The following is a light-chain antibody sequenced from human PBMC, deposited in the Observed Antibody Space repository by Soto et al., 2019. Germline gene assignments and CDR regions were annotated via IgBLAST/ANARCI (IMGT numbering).Light chain of an antibody. CDR1: QSILYSSNNKNY. CDR3: QQYGSSPTT. Sequence: DIVMTQSPDSLAVSLVEIATINFKSSQSILYSSNNKNYVAWYQQKRGQAPRLLMYGASSRATGIPDRFSGSGSGTDFTLTISRLEPEDFAVYYCQQYGSSPTTFGQGTKVDIK. J-gene: IGKJ1*01. CDR2: GAS. V-gene: IGKV4-1*01.